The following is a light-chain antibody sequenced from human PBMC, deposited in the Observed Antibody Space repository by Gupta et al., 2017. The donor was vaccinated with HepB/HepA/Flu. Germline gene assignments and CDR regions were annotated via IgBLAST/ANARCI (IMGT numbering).Light chain of an antibody. CDR1: SSNIGSHY. V-gene: IGLV1-47*01. CDR3: SAWDNSLTGWM. CDR2: RNN. J-gene: IGLJ3*02. Sequence: QFTLTQQPSASGTPGQRATFSCSGSSSNIGSHYIYWFQQLTGTAPKLLIYRNNQRHSGVPDRFSGSKSGTSASLAISGLRSEEEADYYCSAWDNSLTGWMFGGGTKLTVL.